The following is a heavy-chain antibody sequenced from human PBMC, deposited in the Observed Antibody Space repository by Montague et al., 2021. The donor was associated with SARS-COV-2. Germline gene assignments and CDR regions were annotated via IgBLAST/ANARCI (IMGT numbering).Heavy chain of an antibody. CDR1: GPSFANYY. J-gene: IGHJ4*02. CDR3: AKVGGFDANASD. V-gene: IGHV4-34*01. Sequence: SETLSLTCAVYGPSFANYYWSWIRQAPGKGLEWIGESDHSGKTKYNPSLQSRVIISVDRSKNQFSLKLTSVIAADTAVYYCAKVGGFDANASDWGQGTLVTVSS. D-gene: IGHD2-8*01. CDR2: SDHSGKT.